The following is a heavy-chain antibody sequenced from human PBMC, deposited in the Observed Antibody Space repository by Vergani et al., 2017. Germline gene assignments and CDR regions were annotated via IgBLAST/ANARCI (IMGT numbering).Heavy chain of an antibody. D-gene: IGHD3-10*01. V-gene: IGHV3-43*02. CDR1: GFTFDDYA. CDR3: AKDMGPNYGSGTAPFDY. J-gene: IGHJ4*02. CDR2: ISGDGGST. Sequence: EVQLVESGGGVVQPGGSLRLSCAASGFTFDDYAMHLVRQAPGKGLEWVSLISGDGGSTYYADSVKGRFTISRDNSKNSLYLQMNSLRTEDTALYYCAKDMGPNYGSGTAPFDYWGQGTLVTVSS.